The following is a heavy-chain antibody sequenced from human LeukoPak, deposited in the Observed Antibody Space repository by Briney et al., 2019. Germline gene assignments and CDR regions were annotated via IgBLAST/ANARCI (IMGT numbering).Heavy chain of an antibody. Sequence: SQTLSLTCTVSGGSFSSRPYYWSWIRQPAGKGLEWIGRIYTSGDTDYNPSLKSRVTISVDTSKTQFSLMLRSVTAADTGVYYCARHPPYSSGSCYNGDWFDPWGQGTLVTVSS. D-gene: IGHD3-10*01. V-gene: IGHV4-61*02. CDR1: GGSFSSRPYY. J-gene: IGHJ5*02. CDR3: ARHPPYSSGSCYNGDWFDP. CDR2: IYTSGDT.